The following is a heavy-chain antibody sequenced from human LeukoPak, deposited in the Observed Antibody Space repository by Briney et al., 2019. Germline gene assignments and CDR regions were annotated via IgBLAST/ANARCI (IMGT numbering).Heavy chain of an antibody. CDR3: TTYKSGHY. Sequence: PGGSLRLSCAASGFTFSGSAMSWVRQAPGEGLEWVSLISYSGANSYYTDSVRGRFTISRDNSKDTLFLQMNSLRTEDTALYYCTTYKSGHYWGQGTLVTVSS. CDR1: GFTFSGSA. V-gene: IGHV3-23*01. D-gene: IGHD6-25*01. CDR2: ISYSGANS. J-gene: IGHJ4*02.